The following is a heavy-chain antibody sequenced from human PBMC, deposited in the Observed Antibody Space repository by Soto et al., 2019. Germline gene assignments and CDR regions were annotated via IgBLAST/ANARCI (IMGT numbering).Heavy chain of an antibody. V-gene: IGHV4-31*03. CDR3: ARDGGYSESGGYYPYDALDV. CDR1: GGSISSGGYY. CDR2: IYDSGSA. D-gene: IGHD3-22*01. J-gene: IGHJ3*01. Sequence: QVRLQESGPGLVKPSQTLSLSCTVSGGSISSGGYYWSWVRQRPGKGLEWMGNIYDSGSAYYNPSRKSRVTVSVDTSKNHFSLQLSSVTAADTAVYYCARDGGYSESGGYYPYDALDVWGQGTMVIVSS.